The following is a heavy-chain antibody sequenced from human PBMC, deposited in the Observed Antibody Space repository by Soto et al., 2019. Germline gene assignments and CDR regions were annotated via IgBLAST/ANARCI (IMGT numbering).Heavy chain of an antibody. Sequence: SGPTLVKPTQPLTLTCTFSGFSLSTSGVGVGWIRQPPGKALEWLALIYWNDDKRYSPSLKSRLTITKDTSKNQVVLTMTNMDPVDTATYYCAHRPFINYYGSGSYYSYFDYWGQGTLVTVSS. V-gene: IGHV2-5*01. D-gene: IGHD3-10*01. CDR2: IYWNDDK. J-gene: IGHJ4*02. CDR3: AHRPFINYYGSGSYYSYFDY. CDR1: GFSLSTSGVG.